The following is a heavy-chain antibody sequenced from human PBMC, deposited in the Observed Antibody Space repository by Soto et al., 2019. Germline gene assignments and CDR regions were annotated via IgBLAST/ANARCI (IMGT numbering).Heavy chain of an antibody. CDR3: TRDGVSISEAGQTYNGMDV. J-gene: IGHJ6*02. Sequence: EEILVESGGGLVQPGGSLRLSCAASGFSLSGYEMNWVRQAPGRGLEWVAYISGSGSTIYYAESVKGRFTISRDDASNLLSLQMNSLRGEDTAVYYCTRDGVSISEAGQTYNGMDVWGQGATVTVSS. CDR1: GFSLSGYE. D-gene: IGHD6-19*01. CDR2: ISGSGSTI. V-gene: IGHV3-48*03.